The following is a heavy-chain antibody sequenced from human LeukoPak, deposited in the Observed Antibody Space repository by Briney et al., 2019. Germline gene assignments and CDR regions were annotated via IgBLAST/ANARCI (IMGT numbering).Heavy chain of an antibody. D-gene: IGHD2-2*01. CDR1: GGTFSSYA. J-gene: IGHJ2*01. CDR3: ASGYCSSTSCLYFDL. CDR2: IIPIFGTA. V-gene: IGHV1-69*05. Sequence: GASVKVSCKASGGTFSSYAISWVRQAPGQGLEWMGGIIPIFGTAYYAQKFQGRVTITTDESTSTAYMELSSLRSEDTAVYYCASGYCSSTSCLYFDLWGRGTLVTVSS.